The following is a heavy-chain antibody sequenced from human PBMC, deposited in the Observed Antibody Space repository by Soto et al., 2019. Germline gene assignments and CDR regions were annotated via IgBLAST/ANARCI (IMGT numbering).Heavy chain of an antibody. D-gene: IGHD3-16*01. CDR3: AKGGYYSLFDI. V-gene: IGHV3-30*18. Sequence: PGGSLRLSCAASGFTFSSYGMHWVRQAPGKGLEWVAVISYDGSNKYYADSVKGRFTISRDNSNNTLSLQMHILRVEDTAVYFCAKGGYYSLFDIWGQGTMVTLSS. J-gene: IGHJ3*02. CDR2: ISYDGSNK. CDR1: GFTFSSYG.